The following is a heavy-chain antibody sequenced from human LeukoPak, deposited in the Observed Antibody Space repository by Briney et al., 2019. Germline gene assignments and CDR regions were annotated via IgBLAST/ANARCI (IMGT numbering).Heavy chain of an antibody. J-gene: IGHJ6*02. CDR1: GFTVSSNY. Sequence: GGSLRLSCAASGFTVSSNYMSWVRQAPGKGQEWVSVIYSGGSTYYADSVKGRFTISRDNSKNTLYLQMNSLRAEDTAVYYCARGPVVPAAIRAYYYYYYGMDVWGQGTTVTVSS. V-gene: IGHV3-53*01. CDR3: ARGPVVPAAIRAYYYYYYGMDV. D-gene: IGHD2-2*02. CDR2: IYSGGST.